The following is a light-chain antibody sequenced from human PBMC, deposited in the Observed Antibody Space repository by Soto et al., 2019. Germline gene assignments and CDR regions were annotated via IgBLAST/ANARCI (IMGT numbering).Light chain of an antibody. J-gene: IGKJ1*01. Sequence: EIVLTQSPGTLSLSPGERATLSCRASQTVIRNYLAWHQQKPGQAPRLLIHRISTRATGIPDRFSGSGFATDFTLTISRLEPEDFAVYYCQQYDNAPQTFGQGTKVDIK. CDR1: QTVIRNY. CDR3: QQYDNAPQT. CDR2: RIS. V-gene: IGKV3-20*01.